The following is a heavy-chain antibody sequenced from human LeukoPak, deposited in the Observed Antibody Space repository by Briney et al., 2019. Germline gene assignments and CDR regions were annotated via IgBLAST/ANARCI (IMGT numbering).Heavy chain of an antibody. CDR3: ARDSGDYHADYYKGLDV. CDR2: MYYDGGT. V-gene: IGHV4-59*01. CDR1: GVSISDSY. D-gene: IGHD4-17*01. Sequence: SETLSLTCTVSGVSISDSYWSWIRQPPGKALEWIGFMYYDGGTNYSPSLKSRVTISLDTSKNQFSLQLTSVTAADTAVYYCARDSGDYHADYYKGLDVWGQGIMVTVSS. J-gene: IGHJ6*02.